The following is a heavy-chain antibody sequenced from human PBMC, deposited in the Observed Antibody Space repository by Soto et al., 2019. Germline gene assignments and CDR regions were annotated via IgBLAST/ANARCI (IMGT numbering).Heavy chain of an antibody. V-gene: IGHV1-18*01. Sequence: QVQLVQSGAEVKKPGASVKVSCKASGYTFTSYGISWVRQAPGQGLEWMGWISAYNGNTNYAQKLQGRVTMTTDTSTSTAYMELRSLRSDDTAVYYCARVFLYCDFWSGYYGDFDYWGQGTLVTVSS. J-gene: IGHJ4*02. CDR3: ARVFLYCDFWSGYYGDFDY. CDR1: GYTFTSYG. CDR2: ISAYNGNT. D-gene: IGHD3-3*01.